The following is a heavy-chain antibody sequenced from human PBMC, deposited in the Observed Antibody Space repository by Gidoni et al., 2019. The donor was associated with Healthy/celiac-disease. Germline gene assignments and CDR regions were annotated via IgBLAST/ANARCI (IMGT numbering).Heavy chain of an antibody. J-gene: IGHJ6*03. CDR1: GFTFGDYA. CDR3: TRAYYDFLPPPYYYYYMDV. CDR2: IRSKAYGGTT. V-gene: IGHV3-49*05. D-gene: IGHD3-3*01. Sequence: EVQLVESGGGLVKPGRSLRLSCTASGFTFGDYAMSWFRQAPGKGLEWVGFIRSKAYGGTTEYAASVKGRFTISRDDSKSIAYLQMNSLKTEDTAVYYCTRAYYDFLPPPYYYYYMDVWGKGTTVTVSS.